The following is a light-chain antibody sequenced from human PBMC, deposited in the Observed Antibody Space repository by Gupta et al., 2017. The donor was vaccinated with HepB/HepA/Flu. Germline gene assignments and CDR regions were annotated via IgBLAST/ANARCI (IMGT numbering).Light chain of an antibody. CDR1: SSNIGSNY. CDR3: AAWDDSLSGVYV. CDR2: RNN. Sequence: QSVLTQPPSASGTPGQRVTISCSGSSSNIGSNYVYWYQQLPGPAPKLLIYRNNQRPSGVPDRFSGSKSGTSASLAISGLRSEDEADYYCAAWDDSLSGVYVFGTGTKVTVL. V-gene: IGLV1-47*01. J-gene: IGLJ1*01.